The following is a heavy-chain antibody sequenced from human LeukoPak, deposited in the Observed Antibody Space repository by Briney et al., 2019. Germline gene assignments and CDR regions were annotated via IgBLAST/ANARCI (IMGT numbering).Heavy chain of an antibody. V-gene: IGHV3-74*01. CDR1: GFTFSSYW. Sequence: GGSLRLSFAASGFTFSSYWRLGVRQAPGKGLVWVSRITSDGSSTSYADSVKGRFTISRDNAKNTLYLQMNSLRAEDTAVYYCARDGGDDAFDIRGQGTMVTVSS. J-gene: IGHJ3*02. D-gene: IGHD3-10*01. CDR3: ARDGGDDAFDI. CDR2: ITSDGSST.